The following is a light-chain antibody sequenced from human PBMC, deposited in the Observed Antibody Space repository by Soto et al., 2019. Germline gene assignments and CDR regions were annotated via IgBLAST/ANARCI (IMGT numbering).Light chain of an antibody. CDR1: SSDVGSYNL. Sequence: SVLTQPPSVSGSPGQSITISCTRTSSDVGSYNLVSWYQQHPGKAPKLMIYEGSKRPSGVSNRFSGSKSGNTASLTISGLQAEDEADYYCCSYAGSSTLVFGGGTKVTVL. V-gene: IGLV2-23*01. CDR3: CSYAGSSTLV. CDR2: EGS. J-gene: IGLJ2*01.